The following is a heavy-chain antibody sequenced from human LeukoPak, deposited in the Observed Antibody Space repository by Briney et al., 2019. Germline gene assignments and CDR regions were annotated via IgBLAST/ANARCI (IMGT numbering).Heavy chain of an antibody. CDR1: GITSSSYI. CDR2: ITSSSSYL. J-gene: IGHJ4*02. Sequence: GWSQRLCCAASGITSSSYIKYLGQQAGGRGVGLVLSITSSSSYLYYTDSVKGRLTISRYSAKNSLYLQMNSLRAEDTAVYYCARGTRRNVAARRVFDYWGQGTLVTFSS. D-gene: IGHD6-6*01. V-gene: IGHV3-21*01. CDR3: ARGTRRNVAARRVFDY.